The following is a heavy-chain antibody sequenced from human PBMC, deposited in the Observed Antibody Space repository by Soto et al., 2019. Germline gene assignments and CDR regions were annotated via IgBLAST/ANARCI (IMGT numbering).Heavy chain of an antibody. V-gene: IGHV4-31*03. CDR1: GGSISSGGYY. Sequence: LSLTCTVSGGSISSGGYYWSWIRQHPGEGLEWIGYIYYSGSTYYNPSLKSRVTISVDTSKNQFSLKLSSVTAADTAVYYCARRGLNGDDEVGAFDIWGQGTMVTVSS. CDR2: IYYSGST. D-gene: IGHD4-17*01. CDR3: ARRGLNGDDEVGAFDI. J-gene: IGHJ3*02.